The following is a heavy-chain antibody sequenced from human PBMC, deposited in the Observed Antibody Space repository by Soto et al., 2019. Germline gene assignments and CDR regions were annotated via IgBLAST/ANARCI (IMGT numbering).Heavy chain of an antibody. CDR1: GGSISSYY. V-gene: IGHV4-59*01. D-gene: IGHD6-13*01. CDR2: IYYSGST. J-gene: IGHJ5*02. CDR3: ARGASRYRSSSWFDP. Sequence: SETLSLTCTVSGGSISSYYWSWIRQPPGKGLEWIGYIYYSGSTNYNPSLKSRVTISVDTSKNQFSLKLSSVTAADTAVYYCARGASRYRSSSWFDPWGQGTLVTVSS.